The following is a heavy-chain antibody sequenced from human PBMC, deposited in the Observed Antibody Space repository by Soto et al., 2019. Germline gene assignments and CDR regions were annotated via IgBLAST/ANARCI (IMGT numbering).Heavy chain of an antibody. D-gene: IGHD5-12*01. V-gene: IGHV2-5*02. Sequence: QITLKESGPTLVKPTQTLTLTCTFSGFSLSTSGVGVGWIRQPPGKALEWLALIYCDEEKRYSPSLKSRLTITKDSSKNQVVLTVTNTDPVDTATYDWAHVYGCYDNFDYWGQGTLVTVSS. CDR2: IYCDEEK. J-gene: IGHJ4*02. CDR3: AHVYGCYDNFDY. CDR1: GFSLSTSGVG.